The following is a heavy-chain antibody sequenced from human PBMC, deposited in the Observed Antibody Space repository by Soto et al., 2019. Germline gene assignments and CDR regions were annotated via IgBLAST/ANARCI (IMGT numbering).Heavy chain of an antibody. CDR2: INTDGNTT. CDR3: ARVRNGDWYFDY. D-gene: IGHD4-17*01. Sequence: EVQLVESGGGLVQPGGSLRLSCAASGFTFSDYWMHWVRQVPGTGLVWVSRINTDGNTTTYADSVQGRFTISRDNAKNTVYLQMNSLRAEDTAVYYCARVRNGDWYFDYWGQGSLVTVSS. J-gene: IGHJ4*02. V-gene: IGHV3-74*01. CDR1: GFTFSDYW.